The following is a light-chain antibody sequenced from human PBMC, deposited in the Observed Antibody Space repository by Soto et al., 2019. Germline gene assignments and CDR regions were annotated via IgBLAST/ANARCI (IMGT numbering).Light chain of an antibody. CDR3: QQYGSRIT. J-gene: IGKJ5*01. V-gene: IGKV3-20*01. CDR2: GTS. Sequence: EIVLTQSPGILSLSPGEGASLSCRASQSLSNFFLAWYQQKPGQAPRLLIYGTSIRATGIPDRFTGSGSGTDFTLTISRLEPEDFAVYYCQQYGSRITFGQGTRLEIK. CDR1: QSLSNFF.